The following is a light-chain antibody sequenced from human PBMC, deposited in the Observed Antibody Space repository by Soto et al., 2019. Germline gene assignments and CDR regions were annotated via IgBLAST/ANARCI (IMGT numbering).Light chain of an antibody. CDR3: SSYAGSNNFVV. CDR2: EVN. V-gene: IGLV2-8*01. J-gene: IGLJ2*01. CDR1: SSDVGGYNY. Sequence: QSALTQPPSASGSPGQSVTISCTGTSSDVGGYNYVSWYQQHPGKAPKLMIYEVNKRPSGVPDRFSGSKSGNTASLTVSGLQAEDEAHYYCSSYAGSNNFVVFGGGTKVTVL.